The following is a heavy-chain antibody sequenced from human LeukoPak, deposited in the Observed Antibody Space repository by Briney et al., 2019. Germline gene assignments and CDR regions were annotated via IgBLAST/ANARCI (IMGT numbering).Heavy chain of an antibody. Sequence: SQNLSLNCTVSGGSISSSSYYWGWIRQPPGKGLEWIGSIYYSGSTYYNPSLKTRVTISVDTSKNQFSLKLSSVTAADTAVYYCARQFRGYSYGYHFDYWGQGTLVTVSS. CDR1: GGSISSSSYY. V-gene: IGHV4-39*01. CDR3: ARQFRGYSYGYHFDY. D-gene: IGHD5-18*01. CDR2: IYYSGST. J-gene: IGHJ4*02.